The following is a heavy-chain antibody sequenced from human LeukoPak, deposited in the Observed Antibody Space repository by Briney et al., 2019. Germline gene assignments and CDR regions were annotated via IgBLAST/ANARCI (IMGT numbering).Heavy chain of an antibody. CDR2: INPNSGGT. CDR3: ASFRSSGMYYFDY. Sequence: ASVKVSCKASGYTFTGYYMHWVRQAPGQGLEWMGRINPNSGGTNYAQKFHGRVTMTRDTSISTAYMELSRLRSDDTAVYYCASFRSSGMYYFDYWGQGTLVTVSS. D-gene: IGHD3-3*01. V-gene: IGHV1-2*06. J-gene: IGHJ4*02. CDR1: GYTFTGYY.